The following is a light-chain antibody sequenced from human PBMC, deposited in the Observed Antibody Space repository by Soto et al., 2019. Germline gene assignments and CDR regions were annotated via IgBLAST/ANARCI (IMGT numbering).Light chain of an antibody. Sequence: QSALTQPASVSGSPGQSITISCTGTSSDVGGYNYVSWYQQHPGKAPKLIIYEVSNRPSGVSNRFSGSKSGNTASLTISGLQAEDEADYYCSSYTSSSTRGFGGGTKVTVL. V-gene: IGLV2-14*01. CDR2: EVS. CDR3: SSYTSSSTRG. J-gene: IGLJ2*01. CDR1: SSDVGGYNY.